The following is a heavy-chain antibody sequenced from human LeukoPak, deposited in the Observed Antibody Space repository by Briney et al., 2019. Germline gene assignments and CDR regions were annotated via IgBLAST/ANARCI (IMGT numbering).Heavy chain of an antibody. Sequence: PGGSLRLSCAASGFTFSSYAMHWVRQAPGKGLEWVAVISYDGSNKYYADSVKGRFTISRDNSKNTLYLQMNSLRAEDTAVYYCARDPGENYMDVWGKGTTVTVSS. CDR1: GFTFSSYA. V-gene: IGHV3-30-3*01. CDR3: ARDPGENYMDV. J-gene: IGHJ6*03. CDR2: ISYDGSNK. D-gene: IGHD3-10*01.